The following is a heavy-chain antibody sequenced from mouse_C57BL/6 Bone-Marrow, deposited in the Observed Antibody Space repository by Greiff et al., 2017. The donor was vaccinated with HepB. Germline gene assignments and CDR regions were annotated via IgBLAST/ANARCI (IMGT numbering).Heavy chain of an antibody. CDR1: GFNIKDDY. CDR2: IDPENGDT. V-gene: IGHV14-4*01. Sequence: VQLKQSGAELVRPGASVKLSCTASGFNIKDDYMHWVKQRPEQGQEWIGWIDPENGDTEYASKFQGKATITADTSSTTAYLQLSILTSEDTSVYYCTTDYGSSYCYFDVWGTGTTVTVSS. D-gene: IGHD1-1*01. J-gene: IGHJ1*03. CDR3: TTDYGSSYCYFDV.